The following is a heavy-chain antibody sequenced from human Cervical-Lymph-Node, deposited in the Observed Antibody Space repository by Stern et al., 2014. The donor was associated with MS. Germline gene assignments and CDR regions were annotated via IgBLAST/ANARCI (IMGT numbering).Heavy chain of an antibody. V-gene: IGHV4-61*01. Sequence: QVQLQQSGPGLVKPSETLSLTCTVSGGSVSSGSYYWSWIRQPPGKGLEWIGYIYYSGSTNYNPSLKSRVTISVDTSKNQFSLKLSSVTAADTAVYYCARDVGGYDFWSGPYYFDYWGQGTLVTVSS. CDR3: ARDVGGYDFWSGPYYFDY. J-gene: IGHJ4*02. CDR2: IYYSGST. D-gene: IGHD3-3*01. CDR1: GGSVSSGSYY.